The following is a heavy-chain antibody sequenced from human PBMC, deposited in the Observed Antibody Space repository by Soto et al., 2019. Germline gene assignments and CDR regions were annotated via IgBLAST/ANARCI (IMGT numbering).Heavy chain of an antibody. CDR1: GYSFTSYW. Sequence: GESLKISCKGSGYSFTSYWIGWVRQMPGKGLEWMGIIYPGDSDTSYSPSFQGQVTISADKSISTAYLQWSSLKASDTAMYYCARQSGILTGHDAFDIWGQGTMVTVSS. CDR2: IYPGDSDT. V-gene: IGHV5-51*01. J-gene: IGHJ3*02. CDR3: ARQSGILTGHDAFDI. D-gene: IGHD3-9*01.